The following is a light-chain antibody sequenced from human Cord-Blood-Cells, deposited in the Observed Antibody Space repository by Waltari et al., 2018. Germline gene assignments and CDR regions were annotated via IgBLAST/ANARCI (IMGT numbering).Light chain of an antibody. J-gene: IGKJ2*01. Sequence: EIVLTQSPATLSLSPAERATLSCRASQSVSSYLAWYQQKPGQAPRLLIYDASNRATGIPARFSGSGSGTDFTLNISSLEPEDFAVYYCQQRSNWPPYTFGQGTKLEIK. CDR1: QSVSSY. V-gene: IGKV3-11*01. CDR2: DAS. CDR3: QQRSNWPPYT.